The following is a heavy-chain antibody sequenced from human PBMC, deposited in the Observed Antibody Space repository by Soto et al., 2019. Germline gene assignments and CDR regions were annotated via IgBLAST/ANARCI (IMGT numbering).Heavy chain of an antibody. CDR3: ARTRSFTLGFYYDGMDV. D-gene: IGHD6-6*01. CDR2: IYPGDSDT. Sequence: ESVKISFQGSGYSFASYWIGWVRQIPGKDLEWMGIIYPGDSDTRYSPSFQGQVTISADKSLRTAYLQWTSLKASDTALYYCARTRSFTLGFYYDGMDVWGQGTTVTVSS. CDR1: GYSFASYW. J-gene: IGHJ6*02. V-gene: IGHV5-51*01.